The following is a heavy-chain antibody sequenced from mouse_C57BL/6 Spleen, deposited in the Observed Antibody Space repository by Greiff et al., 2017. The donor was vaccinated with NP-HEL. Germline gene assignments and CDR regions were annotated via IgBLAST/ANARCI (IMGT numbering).Heavy chain of an antibody. D-gene: IGHD1-1*01. J-gene: IGHJ1*03. CDR3: ARSATVVATPLNFDV. Sequence: QVQLQQPGAELVKPGASVKMSCKASGYTFTSYWITWVKQRPGQGLEWIGDIYPGSGSTNYNEKFKSKATLTVDPSSSTAYMQLSSLTSEDSAVYYCARSATVVATPLNFDVWGTGTTVTVSS. CDR2: IYPGSGST. CDR1: GYTFTSYW. V-gene: IGHV1-55*01.